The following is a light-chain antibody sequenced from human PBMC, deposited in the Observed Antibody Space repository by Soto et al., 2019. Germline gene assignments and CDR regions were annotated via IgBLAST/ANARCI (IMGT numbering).Light chain of an antibody. V-gene: IGKV1D-12*01. J-gene: IGKJ4*01. Sequence: DIQMTQSPSSVSASVGDRVTITCRASQYISTWLAWYQQQPGRAPKLLIYAASALQSGVPSRFSGSGSGTDFTLTINGLQPADFATYYCQQSDSFPPTFGGGTKVEIK. CDR1: QYISTW. CDR3: QQSDSFPPT. CDR2: AAS.